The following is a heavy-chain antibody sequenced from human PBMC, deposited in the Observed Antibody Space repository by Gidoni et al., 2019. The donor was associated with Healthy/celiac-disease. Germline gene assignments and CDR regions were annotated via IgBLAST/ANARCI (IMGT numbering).Heavy chain of an antibody. V-gene: IGHV3-30*18. D-gene: IGHD3-16*02. CDR1: GSTFSTYG. CDR2: ISHDGSNK. J-gene: IGHJ6*02. CDR3: AKDTLRLGELSLYEPHYYYGMDV. Sequence: QVQLVESGGGVVQPGRSLRLSCAASGSTFSTYGMHWVRQAPGKGLGWVAVISHDGSNKYYADSVKGRFTISRDNSKNTLYLQMSSLRAEDTAVYYCAKDTLRLGELSLYEPHYYYGMDVWGQGTTVTVSS.